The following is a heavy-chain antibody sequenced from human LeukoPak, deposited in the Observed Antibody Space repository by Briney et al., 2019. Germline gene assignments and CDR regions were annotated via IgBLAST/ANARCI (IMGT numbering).Heavy chain of an antibody. CDR1: GFPFSDHP. V-gene: IGHV3-30*04. J-gene: IGHJ4*02. Sequence: PGGSLRLSCVASGFPFSDHPFHWVRQSPDKGLEWVALIGSDGTKKYYADSVQGRFTVPRENSKNTLFLQMNTLRADDTAVYFCARQMTSTRLFDSWGQGTLVTVSS. CDR3: ARQMTSTRLFDS. CDR2: IGSDGTKK. D-gene: IGHD5/OR15-5a*01.